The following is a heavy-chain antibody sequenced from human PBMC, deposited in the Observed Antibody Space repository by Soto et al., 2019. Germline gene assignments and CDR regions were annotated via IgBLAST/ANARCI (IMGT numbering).Heavy chain of an antibody. CDR1: GFIFSSYG. V-gene: IGHV3-30*18. CDR2: ISYDGINK. D-gene: IGHD1-1*01. J-gene: IGHJ4*02. Sequence: QVQLVESGGGVVQPGRSLRLSCAASGFIFSSYGMHWVRQAPGKGLGWVAVISYDGINKYYSDSVKGRFTISRDNSKNTLYLQMNSLRAEDTAVYYCAKSVYNWNDGFFDYWGQGTLVTVSS. CDR3: AKSVYNWNDGFFDY.